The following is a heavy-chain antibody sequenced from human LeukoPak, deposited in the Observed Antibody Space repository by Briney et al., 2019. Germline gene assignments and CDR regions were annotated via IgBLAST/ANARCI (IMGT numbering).Heavy chain of an antibody. V-gene: IGHV3-23*01. D-gene: IGHD1-26*01. Sequence: GGSLRLPCAASGFTFTSYAMSWVRQAPGKGLEWVSAITGSGGSTYYADSVKGRFTISRDNSKNTLYLQINSLTVDDAALYYCAGGGVYIGSFFDYWGQGTLVTVSS. CDR1: GFTFTSYA. CDR3: AGGGVYIGSFFDY. CDR2: ITGSGGST. J-gene: IGHJ4*02.